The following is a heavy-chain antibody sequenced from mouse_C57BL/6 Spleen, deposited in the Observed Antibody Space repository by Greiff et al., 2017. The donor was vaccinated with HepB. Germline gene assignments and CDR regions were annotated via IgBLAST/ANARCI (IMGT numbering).Heavy chain of an antibody. CDR3: AREGSTAWFAY. CDR1: GYTFTSYW. CDR2: IDPSDSET. V-gene: IGHV1-52*01. J-gene: IGHJ3*01. D-gene: IGHD2-1*01. Sequence: QVQLQQPGAELVRPGSSVKLSCKASGYTFTSYWMHWVKQRPIQGLEWIGNIDPSDSETHYNQKFKDKATLTVDKSSSTAYMQLSSLTSGDSAVYYCAREGSTAWFAYWGQGTLVTVSA.